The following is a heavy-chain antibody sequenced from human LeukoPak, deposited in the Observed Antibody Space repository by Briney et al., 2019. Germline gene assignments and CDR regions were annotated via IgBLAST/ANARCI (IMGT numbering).Heavy chain of an antibody. CDR3: ARGPELLWFGELFSFDY. J-gene: IGHJ4*02. D-gene: IGHD3-10*01. CDR2: INPNSGGT. CDR1: GYTFTGYY. Sequence: ASVKVSCKASGYTFTGYYMHWVRPAPGQGLEWMGWINPNSGGTNYAQKFQGWVTMTRDTSISTAYMELSRLRSDDTAVYYCARGPELLWFGELFSFDYWGQGTLVTVSS. V-gene: IGHV1-2*04.